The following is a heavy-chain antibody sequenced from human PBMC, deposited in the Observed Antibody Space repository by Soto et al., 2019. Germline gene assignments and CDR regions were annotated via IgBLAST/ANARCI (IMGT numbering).Heavy chain of an antibody. D-gene: IGHD6-6*01. J-gene: IGHJ4*02. CDR2: IFYSGST. Sequence: SETLSLTCTVSGGSISSHYWGWIRQPPGKGLYWIGYIFYSGSTNYNPSLKSRVTISVDTSKNQFSLKLTSVTAADTAVYYCVREDRDSQYSPFDYWGQGTLVTVSS. CDR3: VREDRDSQYSPFDY. CDR1: GGSISSHY. V-gene: IGHV4-59*11.